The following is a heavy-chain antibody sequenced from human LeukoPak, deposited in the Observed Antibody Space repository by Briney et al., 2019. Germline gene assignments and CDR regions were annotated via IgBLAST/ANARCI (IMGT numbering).Heavy chain of an antibody. D-gene: IGHD2-2*01. CDR1: GGTFSSYA. V-gene: IGHV1-69*01. Sequence: ASVQVSCKASGGTFSSYAISWVRQAAGQGLEWMGGIIPFFGTANYAQKFQGRVTITADESTSTAYMELSSLRSEDKAVYYCARDYCSSTTCYRRRFDPWGQGTLVTVSS. CDR3: ARDYCSSTTCYRRRFDP. CDR2: IIPFFGTA. J-gene: IGHJ5*02.